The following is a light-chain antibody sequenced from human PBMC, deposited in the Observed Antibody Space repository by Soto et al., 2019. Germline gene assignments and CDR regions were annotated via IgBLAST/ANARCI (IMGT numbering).Light chain of an antibody. Sequence: IVMTQSPATLSLSPGERVTLSCRASQSVSSNLAWYQQKPGQAPRLLIYGASTRATGIPARFSGSGSGTEFTLTISSLQSEDFAVYYCQQYNNWPPSFGQGTKVDI. J-gene: IGKJ1*01. CDR2: GAS. CDR3: QQYNNWPPS. V-gene: IGKV3-15*01. CDR1: QSVSSN.